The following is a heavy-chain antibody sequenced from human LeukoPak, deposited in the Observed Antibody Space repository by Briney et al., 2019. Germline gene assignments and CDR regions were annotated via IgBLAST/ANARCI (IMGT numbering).Heavy chain of an antibody. CDR1: GFTFSGYT. V-gene: IGHV3-21*01. CDR2: ISTSSRYI. Sequence: GSLRLSCAASGFTFSGYTMNWVRQAPGKGLEWVSSISTSSRYIYYADSVKGRFTISRDNAKNSLYLQMNSLRAEDTAVYYCARDLYGDYFFDYWGQGTLVTVSS. D-gene: IGHD4-17*01. J-gene: IGHJ4*02. CDR3: ARDLYGDYFFDY.